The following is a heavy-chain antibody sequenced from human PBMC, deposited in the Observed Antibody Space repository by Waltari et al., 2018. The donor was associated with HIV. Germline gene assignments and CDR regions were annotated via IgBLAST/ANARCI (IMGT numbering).Heavy chain of an antibody. CDR2: ISGSGEIT. J-gene: IGHJ3*02. V-gene: IGHV3-23*01. Sequence: EVQLLQSGGGKLQPGGSLGLSCVASGFTFSTFAMNWVRLSPGKGLEWVSGISGSGEITFHADSVKGRFTIARDNSKKSLYLQLNSLTVEDTAVYYCAKDNSDYGVLSYAFDIWGQGTVVTVSS. CDR1: GFTFSTFA. D-gene: IGHD4-17*01. CDR3: AKDNSDYGVLSYAFDI.